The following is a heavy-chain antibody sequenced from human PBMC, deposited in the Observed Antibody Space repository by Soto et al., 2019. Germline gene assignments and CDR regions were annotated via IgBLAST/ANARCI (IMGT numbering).Heavy chain of an antibody. CDR1: GFTFSSHF. CDR3: ARFIVEIRAAGWGRPMDV. J-gene: IGHJ6*02. D-gene: IGHD2-21*01. CDR2: ITSDGGT. Sequence: EVQLVESGGGLIQPGGSLRLSCAASGFTFSSHFMTWVRQGPGKGLQWVSTITSDGGTYYADSVKGRFTISRDNSRNTLYLQINSLRAEDTAVYYCARFIVEIRAAGWGRPMDVWGQGTTVIVSS. V-gene: IGHV3-23*04.